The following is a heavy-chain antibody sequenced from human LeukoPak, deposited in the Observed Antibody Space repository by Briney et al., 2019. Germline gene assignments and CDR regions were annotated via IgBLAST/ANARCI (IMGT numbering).Heavy chain of an antibody. Sequence: GASVKVSCKASGYTFTGYYMHWVRQAPGQGLEWMGRINPNSGGTNYAQKFQGRVTMPRDTSISTAYMELSRLRSDDTAVYYCARAVATIADFDYWGQGTLVTVSS. CDR1: GYTFTGYY. V-gene: IGHV1-2*06. CDR3: ARAVATIADFDY. J-gene: IGHJ4*02. CDR2: INPNSGGT. D-gene: IGHD5-12*01.